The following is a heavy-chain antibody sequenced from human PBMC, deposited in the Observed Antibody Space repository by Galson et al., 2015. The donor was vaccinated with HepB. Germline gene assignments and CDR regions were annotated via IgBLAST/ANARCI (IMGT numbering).Heavy chain of an antibody. J-gene: IGHJ5*02. CDR1: GYSFTSYW. Sequence: QSGAEVKKPGESLRISCKGSGYSFTSYWISWVRQMPGKGLEWMGRIDPSDSYTNYSPSFQGHVTISADKSISTAYLQWSSLKASDTAMYYCARWGIAVAGTFYWFDPWGQGTLVTVSS. D-gene: IGHD6-19*01. CDR2: IDPSDSYT. CDR3: ARWGIAVAGTFYWFDP. V-gene: IGHV5-10-1*01.